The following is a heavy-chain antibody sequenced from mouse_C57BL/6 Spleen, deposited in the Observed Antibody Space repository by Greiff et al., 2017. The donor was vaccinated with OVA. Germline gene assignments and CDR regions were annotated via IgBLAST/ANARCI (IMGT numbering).Heavy chain of an antibody. J-gene: IGHJ4*01. CDR1: GYTFTSYW. D-gene: IGHD2-14*01. Sequence: QVQLKQPGAELVKPGASVKMSCKASGYTFTSYWITWVKQRPGQGLEWIGDIYPGSGSTNYNEKFKSKATLTVDTSSSTAYMQLSSLTSEDSAVYYCARGLGYGYYAMDYWGQGTSVTVSS. V-gene: IGHV1-55*01. CDR3: ARGLGYGYYAMDY. CDR2: IYPGSGST.